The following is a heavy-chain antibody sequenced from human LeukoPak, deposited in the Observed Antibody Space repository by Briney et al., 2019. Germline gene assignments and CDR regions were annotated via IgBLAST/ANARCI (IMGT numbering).Heavy chain of an antibody. Sequence: PSETLSLTXAVYGGSFSGYYWSWIRQPPGKGLEWIGEINHSGSTNYNPSLKSRVTISVDTSKNQFSLKLSSVTAADTAVYYCARAPAEGYFDLWGRGTLVTVSS. CDR3: ARAPAEGYFDL. V-gene: IGHV4-34*01. J-gene: IGHJ2*01. CDR1: GGSFSGYY. CDR2: INHSGST.